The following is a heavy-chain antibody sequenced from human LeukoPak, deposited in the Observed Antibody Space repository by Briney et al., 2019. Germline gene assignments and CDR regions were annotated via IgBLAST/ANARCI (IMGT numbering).Heavy chain of an antibody. CDR3: AKAQNTAMVIHGHY. D-gene: IGHD5-18*01. J-gene: IGHJ4*02. Sequence: GGSLRLSCAASGVSFSNYALSWVRQAPGEGLEWVASISGSGGSTYYADFVKGRFTISRDNSKNMPVLQMNSLSAENTADYYCAKAQNTAMVIHGHYWGRGTLVTVP. CDR2: ISGSGGST. CDR1: GVSFSNYA. V-gene: IGHV3-23*01.